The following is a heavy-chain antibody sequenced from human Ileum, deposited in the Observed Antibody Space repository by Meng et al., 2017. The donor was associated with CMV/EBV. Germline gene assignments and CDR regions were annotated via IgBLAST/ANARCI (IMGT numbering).Heavy chain of an antibody. CDR2: INHSGSA. D-gene: IGHD2-2*02. CDR1: GGSFSGYY. CDR3: ARDRRSPSIYCSSTSCYTYYYYYGMDV. J-gene: IGHJ6*02. Sequence: SETLSLTCAVYGGSFSGYYWSWIRQSPGQGLEWIGQINHSGSASYNPSLRRRVTISEDTSKNQFSLRLTSVTAADTAVYYCARDRRSPSIYCSSTSCYTYYYYYGMDVWGQGTTVTVSS. V-gene: IGHV4-34*01.